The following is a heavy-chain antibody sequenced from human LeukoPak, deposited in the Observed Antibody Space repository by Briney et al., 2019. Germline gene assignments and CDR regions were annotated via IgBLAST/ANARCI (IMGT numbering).Heavy chain of an antibody. CDR3: AKDLKIMTTATTCHPGDY. J-gene: IGHJ4*02. CDR2: ILSDGSKE. D-gene: IGHD4-17*01. CDR1: GFTFSNYG. Sequence: PGGSLRLSCAASGFTFSNYGMHWVRQAPGKGLEWVAVILSDGSKEFYKDSVKGRFTISRDNSKNTLYLQMNSLRAEDTAVYYCAKDLKIMTTATTCHPGDYWGQGTLVTVSS. V-gene: IGHV3-30*02.